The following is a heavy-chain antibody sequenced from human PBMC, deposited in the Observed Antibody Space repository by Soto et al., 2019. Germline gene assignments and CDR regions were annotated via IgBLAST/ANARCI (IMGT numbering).Heavy chain of an antibody. D-gene: IGHD3-22*01. J-gene: IGHJ3*02. V-gene: IGHV3-23*01. CDR3: AKSLTIIVSPHDAFDI. Sequence: EVQLLESGGGLVQPGGSLRLSCAASGFTFSSYAMSWVRQAPGKGLEWVSAISGSGGSTYYADSEKGRFTISRDNSKNKLYLQMNSLRAEDTGVYYCAKSLTIIVSPHDAFDIWGRGTMFTVSS. CDR1: GFTFSSYA. CDR2: ISGSGGST.